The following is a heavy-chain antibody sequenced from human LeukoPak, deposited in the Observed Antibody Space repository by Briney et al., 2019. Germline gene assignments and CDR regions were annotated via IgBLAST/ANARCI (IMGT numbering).Heavy chain of an antibody. CDR1: GFTFSSYG. CDR2: IWYDGSNK. V-gene: IGHV3-33*06. CDR3: AKDTIRDGYNFYY. J-gene: IGHJ4*02. Sequence: GRSLRLSCAASGFTFSSYGMLWVCQAPGKGLECVAVIWYDGSNKDYADSVKGRFTISRDNSKNTLYLQMNSLRAEDTAVYYCAKDTIRDGYNFYYWGQGTLVTVSS. D-gene: IGHD5-24*01.